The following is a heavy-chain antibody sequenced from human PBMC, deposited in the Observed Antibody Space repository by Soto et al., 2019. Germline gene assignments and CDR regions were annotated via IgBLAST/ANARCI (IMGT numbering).Heavy chain of an antibody. CDR1: GGSISSYY. J-gene: IGHJ4*02. Sequence: QVQLQESGPGLVKPSETLSLTCTVSGGSISSYYWSWIRQSPGKGLEWIGYIYYSGSTKYNPSLRRRVTIAVATSKSQSSLKLSSVTAADTAVYYCARGRGDTAMAWYYWGQGTLVTVSS. CDR3: ARGRGDTAMAWYY. D-gene: IGHD5-18*01. CDR2: IYYSGST. V-gene: IGHV4-59*01.